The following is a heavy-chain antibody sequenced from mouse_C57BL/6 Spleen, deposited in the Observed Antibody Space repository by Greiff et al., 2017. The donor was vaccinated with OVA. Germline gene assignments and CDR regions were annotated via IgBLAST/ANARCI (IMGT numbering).Heavy chain of an antibody. J-gene: IGHJ4*01. D-gene: IGHD2-3*01. CDR3: ARWLLRERYAMDY. Sequence: QVQLKQPGAELVKPGASVKMSCKASGYTFTSYWITWVKQRPGQGLEWIGDIYPGSGSTNYNEKFKSKATLTVDTSSSTAYMQLSSLTSEDSAVYYCARWLLRERYAMDYWGQGTSVTVSS. CDR1: GYTFTSYW. CDR2: IYPGSGST. V-gene: IGHV1-55*01.